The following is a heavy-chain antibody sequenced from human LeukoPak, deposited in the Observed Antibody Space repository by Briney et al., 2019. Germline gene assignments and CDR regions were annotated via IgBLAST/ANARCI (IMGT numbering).Heavy chain of an antibody. V-gene: IGHV5-51*01. J-gene: IGHJ3*02. Sequence: GESLKISCKGSGCSFTNYWIGWVRQMPGKGLEWMGTIFPGDSDTKYSPPFQGQVNISVDQSITTAYLQWSSLKASDTAMYYCASSRPYLCSGGSCYVFDIWGQGTMVTVSS. CDR1: GCSFTNYW. CDR2: IFPGDSDT. D-gene: IGHD2-15*01. CDR3: ASSRPYLCSGGSCYVFDI.